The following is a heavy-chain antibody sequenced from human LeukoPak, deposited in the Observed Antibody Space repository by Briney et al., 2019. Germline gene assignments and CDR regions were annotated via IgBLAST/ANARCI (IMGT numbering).Heavy chain of an antibody. J-gene: IGHJ4*02. Sequence: PSETLSLTCTVSGGSISDYYWSWIRQPPGKGLEWIGYIYYSGSTDYNPSLKSRVTISVDTSKNQFSLKVNSVTAADTAVYYCARGRGSSGWLEYWGQGTLVTVSS. CDR1: GGSISDYY. D-gene: IGHD6-19*01. CDR2: IYYSGST. CDR3: ARGRGSSGWLEY. V-gene: IGHV4-59*01.